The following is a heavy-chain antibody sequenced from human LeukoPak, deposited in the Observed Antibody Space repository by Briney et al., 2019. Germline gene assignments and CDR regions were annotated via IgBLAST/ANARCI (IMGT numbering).Heavy chain of an antibody. CDR2: IDPSDSDT. V-gene: IGHV5-10-1*01. J-gene: IGHJ6*04. CDR3: ARQTMVRGVYYYGMDV. CDR1: GYRFTSYW. Sequence: GEPLRISCQGSGYRFTSYWTSWVRQMPGKGLEWMGRIDPSDSDTNYSPSFQGHVTISADKSISTAYLQWSSLKASDTAMYYCARQTMVRGVYYYGMDVWGKGTTVTVSS. D-gene: IGHD3-10*01.